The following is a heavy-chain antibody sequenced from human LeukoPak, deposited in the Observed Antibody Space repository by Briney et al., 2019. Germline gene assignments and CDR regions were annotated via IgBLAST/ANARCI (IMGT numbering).Heavy chain of an antibody. Sequence: KSSETLSLTCTVSGGSISSYYWSWLRQPPGKGLEWVGYIYYSGSTNYNPSLKSRVTISVDTSKNQFSLKLSSVTAADTAVYYCARVDGGGDAFDIWGQGTMVTVSS. CDR3: ARVDGGGDAFDI. CDR2: IYYSGST. J-gene: IGHJ3*02. CDR1: GGSISSYY. V-gene: IGHV4-59*01. D-gene: IGHD3-10*01.